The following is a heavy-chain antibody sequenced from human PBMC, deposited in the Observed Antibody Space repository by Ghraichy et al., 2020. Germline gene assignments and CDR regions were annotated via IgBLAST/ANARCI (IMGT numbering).Heavy chain of an antibody. Sequence: GGSLRLSCAASGFTFSSYSMNWVRQAPGKGLEWVSSISSSSSYIYYADSVKGRFTISRDNAKNSLYLQMNSLRAEDTAVYYCARDLIITMDGFDYWGQGTLVTVSS. V-gene: IGHV3-21*01. CDR3: ARDLIITMDGFDY. D-gene: IGHD3-10*01. CDR2: ISSSSSYI. J-gene: IGHJ4*02. CDR1: GFTFSSYS.